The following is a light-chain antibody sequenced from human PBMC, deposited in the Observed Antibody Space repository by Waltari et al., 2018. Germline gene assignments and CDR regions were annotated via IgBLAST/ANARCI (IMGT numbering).Light chain of an antibody. J-gene: IGKJ5*01. CDR3: QQLNGYPIT. CDR2: TAS. Sequence: DIQLTQSPSFRSASVGDRVTITCRASQGISSYLAWYQQKPGKAPKLLIYTASTLQRGVPSRFSGSGSGTEFTLTISSLQPEDFATYYCQQLNGYPITFGQGTQLEIK. V-gene: IGKV1-9*01. CDR1: QGISSY.